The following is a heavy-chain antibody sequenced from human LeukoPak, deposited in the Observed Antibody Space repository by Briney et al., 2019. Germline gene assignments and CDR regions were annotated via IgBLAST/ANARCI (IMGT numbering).Heavy chain of an antibody. V-gene: IGHV7-4-1*02. CDR3: ARATYSSGCYVMEV. CDR2: INTNTGNP. J-gene: IGHJ6*02. CDR1: GYTFTSYA. D-gene: IGHD6-19*01. Sequence: ASVKVSCKTSGYTFTSYAMNWVRQAPGQGLEWMGWINTNTGNPTYAQGFAGRFVFSLDTSVSTAYLQISSLKAEDTAVYYCARATYSSGCYVMEVWGQGTTVTVSS.